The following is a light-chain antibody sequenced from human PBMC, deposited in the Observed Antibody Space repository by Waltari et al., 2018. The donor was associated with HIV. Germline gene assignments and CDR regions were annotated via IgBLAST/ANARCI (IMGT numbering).Light chain of an antibody. CDR3: AAWDSSLSAGV. CDR1: GSNY. J-gene: IGLJ1*01. V-gene: IGLV1-47*01. Sequence: GSNYVHWYQQLPGTTPKLLIYRNNQRPSGVPDRFSASKSGTSASLAIRGLRSEDEGDYYCAAWDSSLSAGVFGTGTKVTVL. CDR2: RNN.